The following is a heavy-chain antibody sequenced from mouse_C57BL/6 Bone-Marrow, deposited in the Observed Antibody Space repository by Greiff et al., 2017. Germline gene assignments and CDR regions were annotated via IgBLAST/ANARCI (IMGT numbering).Heavy chain of an antibody. J-gene: IGHJ3*01. CDR2: IYPGSGNT. CDR1: GYTFTDYY. Sequence: VQVVESGAELVRPGASVKLSCKASGYTFTDYYINWVKQRPGQGLEWIARIYPGSGNTYYNEKFKGKATLTAEKSSSTAYMQLSSLTSEDSAVYFCARRGKEGRFAYWGQGTLVTVSA. CDR3: ARRGKEGRFAY. V-gene: IGHV1-76*01.